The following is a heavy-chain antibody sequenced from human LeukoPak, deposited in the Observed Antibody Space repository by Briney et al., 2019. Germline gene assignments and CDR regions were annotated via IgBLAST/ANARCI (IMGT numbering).Heavy chain of an antibody. J-gene: IGHJ5*02. Sequence: PSETLSLTCTVSGGSISSGSYYWSWIRQPAGKGLEWIGRIYTSGSTNYNPSPKSRVTISVDTSKNQFSLKLSSVTAADTAVYYCARDSSITYYYGSGRKKNWFDPWGQGTLVTVSS. D-gene: IGHD3-10*01. CDR3: ARDSSITYYYGSGRKKNWFDP. CDR2: IYTSGST. V-gene: IGHV4-61*02. CDR1: GGSISSGSYY.